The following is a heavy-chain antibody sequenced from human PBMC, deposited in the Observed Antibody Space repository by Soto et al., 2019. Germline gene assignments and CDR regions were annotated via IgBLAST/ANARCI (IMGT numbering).Heavy chain of an antibody. J-gene: IGHJ6*02. CDR1: GGSFSVYY. CDR2: INHSGST. CDR3: ASITMVRGVIVDYYYYGMDV. Sequence: SETLSLTCAVYGGSFSVYYWSWIRQPPGKGLEWIGEINHSGSTNYNPSLKSRVTISVDTSKNQFSLKLSSVTAADTAVYYCASITMVRGVIVDYYYYGMDVWGQGTTVTVSS. D-gene: IGHD3-10*01. V-gene: IGHV4-34*01.